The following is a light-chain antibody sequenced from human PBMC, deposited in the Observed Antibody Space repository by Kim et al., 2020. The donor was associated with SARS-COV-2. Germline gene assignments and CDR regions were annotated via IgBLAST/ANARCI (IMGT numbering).Light chain of an antibody. V-gene: IGLV9-49*01. CDR3: GADHGSGSNFVYV. J-gene: IGLJ1*01. Sequence: QPVLTQPPSASASLGASVTLTCTLSSGYSNYKVDWYQQRPGKGPRFVMRVGTGGIMGSKGGGIPDRFSVLGSGLNRYLTIKNIQEEDESDYHCGADHGSGSNFVYVFGTGTKVTVL. CDR1: SGYSNYK. CDR2: VGTGGIMG.